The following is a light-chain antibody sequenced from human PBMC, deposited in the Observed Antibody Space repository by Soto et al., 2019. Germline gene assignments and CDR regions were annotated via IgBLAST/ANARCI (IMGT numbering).Light chain of an antibody. J-gene: IGKJ4*01. CDR1: QSVNNF. CDR3: QQRSNWPPALS. CDR2: DAS. V-gene: IGKV3-11*01. Sequence: EIVLTQSPATLSHSPGDRATLSCRASQSVNNFLAWHQQKPGQSHRLRIYDASTRATGIPGRFSGSGSGTDFTLTISSLEPEDFAVYYCQQRSNWPPALSFGGGTKVDIK.